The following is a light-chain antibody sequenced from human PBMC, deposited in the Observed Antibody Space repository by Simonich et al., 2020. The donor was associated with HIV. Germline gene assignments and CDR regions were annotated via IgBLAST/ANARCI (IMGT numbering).Light chain of an antibody. Sequence: EIVMTQSPGTLSVSPGERATPSCRARPSVSSNLAWYQPKPGQAPRLLIYGASPRATGIPARFSGSGSGTEFTLIINNMQSEDFAVYFCQQYNTWPTFGGGTKVEIK. V-gene: IGKV3-15*01. CDR3: QQYNTWPT. CDR1: PSVSSN. J-gene: IGKJ4*01. CDR2: GAS.